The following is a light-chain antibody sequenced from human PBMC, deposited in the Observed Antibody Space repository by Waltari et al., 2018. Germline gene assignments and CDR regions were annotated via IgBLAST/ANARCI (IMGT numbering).Light chain of an antibody. V-gene: IGKV1-39*01. CDR3: QQSYSPFRT. J-gene: IGKJ1*01. CDR1: QSISSH. CDR2: AAS. Sequence: DIQMTQSPSPLSASVGDRVPIPCRAGQSISSHLNWYQQKPGEAPKLLIFAASSLKSGVPSRFSGSGSGTDFTLTISSLQPEDFAVYYCQQSYSPFRTFGPGTKVESK.